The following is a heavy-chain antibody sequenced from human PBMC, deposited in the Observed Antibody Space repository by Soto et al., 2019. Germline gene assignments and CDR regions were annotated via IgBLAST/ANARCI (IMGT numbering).Heavy chain of an antibody. CDR3: ARGIYDSSGYYFPRPHLNGMDV. CDR1: GGSISSGGYY. CDR2: IYYSGST. V-gene: IGHV4-31*03. J-gene: IGHJ6*02. D-gene: IGHD3-22*01. Sequence: ASEPLSLTCTVSGGSISSGGYYWSWIRQHPGKGLEWIGYIYYSGSTYYIPSLKSRVTISVDTSKNQFSLKLSSVTAADTAVYYCARGIYDSSGYYFPRPHLNGMDVWGQGTTVTVSS.